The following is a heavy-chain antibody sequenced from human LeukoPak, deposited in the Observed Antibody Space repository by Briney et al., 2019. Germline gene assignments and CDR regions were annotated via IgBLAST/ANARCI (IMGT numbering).Heavy chain of an antibody. Sequence: SVKVSCKASGGTFSTYSINWVRQAPGQGLEWMGRIIPILGTTHYAQNFQGRVTITADKSTSTAYMELSSLRSEDTAVYYCAIPVQSGMVVVTPGVFPFDIWGQGTMVTVSS. V-gene: IGHV1-69*08. CDR2: IIPILGTT. J-gene: IGHJ3*02. CDR3: AIPVQSGMVVVTPGVFPFDI. D-gene: IGHD3-22*01. CDR1: GGTFSTYS.